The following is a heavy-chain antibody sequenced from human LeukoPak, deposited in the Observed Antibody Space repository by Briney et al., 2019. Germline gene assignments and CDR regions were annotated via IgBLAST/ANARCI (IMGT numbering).Heavy chain of an antibody. Sequence: GGSLRLSCAASGFTFSSYNMNWVRQAPGKGLEWLSYISFSGSTIYYADSVKGRFTISRDNAKSSLYLQMNSLRAEDTAVYYCARDKGLGELSLCDYWGQGTLVTVSS. CDR2: ISFSGSTI. V-gene: IGHV3-48*03. CDR1: GFTFSSYN. D-gene: IGHD3-16*02. J-gene: IGHJ4*02. CDR3: ARDKGLGELSLCDY.